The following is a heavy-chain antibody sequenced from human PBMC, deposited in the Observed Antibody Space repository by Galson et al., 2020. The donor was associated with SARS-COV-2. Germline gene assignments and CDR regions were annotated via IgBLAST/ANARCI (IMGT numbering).Heavy chain of an antibody. CDR2: ISSTWSYI. CDR1: GFTFNSYS. D-gene: IGHD3-3*01. J-gene: IGHJ6*02. V-gene: IGHV3-21*01. Sequence: GGSLRLSCAASGFTFNSYSMNWVRQAPGKGLAWVSAISSTWSYIHYADSVPGRFTISRDNAKKSLYLQMNSLRAEDTAVYYCARDHWDYDYWSGQFPFNGMDVWGQGTTVTVSS. CDR3: ARDHWDYDYWSGQFPFNGMDV.